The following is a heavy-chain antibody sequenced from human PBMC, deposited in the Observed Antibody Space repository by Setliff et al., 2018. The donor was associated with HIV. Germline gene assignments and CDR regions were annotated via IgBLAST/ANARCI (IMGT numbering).Heavy chain of an antibody. Sequence: GGSLRLSCAASGFTFSSYEMDWFRQAPGKGLEWVSYITGSSDTIYYADSVKGRFTISRDNSKHTLFLQMNSLRPEDTATYYCVRDPIEGYPDYFDYWGQGTLVTVSS. D-gene: IGHD1-26*01. CDR2: ITGSSDTI. J-gene: IGHJ4*02. CDR1: GFTFSSYE. V-gene: IGHV3-48*03. CDR3: VRDPIEGYPDYFDY.